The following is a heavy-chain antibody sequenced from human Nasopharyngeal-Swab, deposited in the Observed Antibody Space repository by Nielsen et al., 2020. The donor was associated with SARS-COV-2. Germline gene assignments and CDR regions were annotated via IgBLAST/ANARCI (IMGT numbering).Heavy chain of an antibody. J-gene: IGHJ4*02. CDR2: TYYSGNT. Sequence: WIRQSPGKGLEWMGYTYYSGNTNYNPSLKSQLTISVDTSKNQFSLRLKSVSDAATAVYYCAREEASPTGFFDSWGQGMLVTVSS. V-gene: IGHV4-59*01. CDR3: AREEASPTGFFDS.